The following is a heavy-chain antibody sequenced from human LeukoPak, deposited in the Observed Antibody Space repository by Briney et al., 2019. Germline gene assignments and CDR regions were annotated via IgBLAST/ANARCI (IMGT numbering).Heavy chain of an antibody. CDR3: ARLRNYGSGSYSDY. CDR2: SNT. Sequence: GGSLRLSCAASGFSFSVYYIDWVRQAPGKGLEWVGRSNTEYAASVKGRFTIFRDDSRNSLYLQMNSLKTEDTAVYYCARLRNYGSGSYSDYWGQGTLVTVSS. CDR1: GFSFSVYY. J-gene: IGHJ4*02. V-gene: IGHV3-69-1*01. D-gene: IGHD3-10*01.